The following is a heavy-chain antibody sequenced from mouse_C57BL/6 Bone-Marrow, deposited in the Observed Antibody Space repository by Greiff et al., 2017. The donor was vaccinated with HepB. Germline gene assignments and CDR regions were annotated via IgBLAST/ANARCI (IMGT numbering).Heavy chain of an antibody. CDR1: GFNIKDDY. J-gene: IGHJ1*03. CDR3: TTVTTVVATKWYFDV. Sequence: DVQLQESGAELVRPGASVKLSCTASGFNIKDDYMHWVKQRPEQGLEWIGWIDPENGDTEYASKFQGKATITADTSSNTAYLQLSSLTSEDTAVYYCTTVTTVVATKWYFDVWGTGTTVTVSS. D-gene: IGHD1-1*01. V-gene: IGHV14-4*01. CDR2: IDPENGDT.